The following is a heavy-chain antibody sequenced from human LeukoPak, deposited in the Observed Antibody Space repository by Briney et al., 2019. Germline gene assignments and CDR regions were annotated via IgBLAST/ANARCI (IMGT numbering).Heavy chain of an antibody. CDR2: INPNSGGT. V-gene: IGHV1-2*02. CDR3: ARDTSITTTYFDY. D-gene: IGHD3-22*01. CDR1: GYTFTGYY. Sequence: ASVKVSCKASGYTFTGYYMHWVRQAPGQGLEWMGWINPNSGGTNYAQKFQGRVTMTRDTSISTAYMELRSLRSDDTAVYYCARDTSITTTYFDYWGQGTLVTVSS. J-gene: IGHJ4*02.